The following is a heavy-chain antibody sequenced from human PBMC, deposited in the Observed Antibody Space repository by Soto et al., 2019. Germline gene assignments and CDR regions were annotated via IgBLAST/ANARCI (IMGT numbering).Heavy chain of an antibody. CDR2: ISGSGGST. J-gene: IGHJ4*02. Sequence: GGSLRPSCAASGFSFSSYAMSWVRQAPGKGLEWVSAISGSGGSTYYADSVKGRFTISRDNSKNTLYLQMNSLRAEDTAVYYCAKHYYDSSDHFDYWGQGTLVTVSS. D-gene: IGHD3-22*01. CDR3: AKHYYDSSDHFDY. V-gene: IGHV3-23*01. CDR1: GFSFSSYA.